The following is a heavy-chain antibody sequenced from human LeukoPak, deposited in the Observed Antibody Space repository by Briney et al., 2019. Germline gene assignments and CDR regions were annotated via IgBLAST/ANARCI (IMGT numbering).Heavy chain of an antibody. D-gene: IGHD2-8*01. V-gene: IGHV1-18*01. CDR1: GYTFTSYG. Sequence: GASVKVSCKASGYTFTSYGISWVRRAPGLGLEWMGWISAYNDNTNYAQKLQGRVTMTTDTSTSTAYMELRSLRSEDTAVYYCARMTHTKILYGYYYGMDVWGQGTTVTVSS. J-gene: IGHJ6*02. CDR3: ARMTHTKILYGYYYGMDV. CDR2: ISAYNDNT.